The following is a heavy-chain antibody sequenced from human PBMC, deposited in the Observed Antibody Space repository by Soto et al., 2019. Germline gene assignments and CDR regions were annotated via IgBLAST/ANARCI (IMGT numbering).Heavy chain of an antibody. CDR3: ARGTCSGGSCYSFHFDY. Sequence: QVQLVQSGAEVKKPGASVRVSCEASGYTFTSYAMHWVRQAPGQRLEWMGWINTGNGNTIYSQKFQGRVTITRDTSASTAYRELSSLRSEDTAVYYCARGTCSGGSCYSFHFDYWGQGTLVTVSS. J-gene: IGHJ4*02. V-gene: IGHV1-3*04. CDR2: INTGNGNT. D-gene: IGHD2-15*01. CDR1: GYTFTSYA.